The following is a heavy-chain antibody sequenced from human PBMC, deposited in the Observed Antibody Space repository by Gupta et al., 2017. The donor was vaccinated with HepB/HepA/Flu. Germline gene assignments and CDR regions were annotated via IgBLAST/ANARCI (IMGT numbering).Heavy chain of an antibody. D-gene: IGHD6-13*01. Sequence: QVQLQESGPGLVKPSQNLSLTCTVSGVSISSGGDYWSGIRQHPGKGLEWIGYIYYSGSTYYNPSLKSRVTISVDTSKNQFSLKLSSVTAADTAVYYCARESGSSSSRWDYWGQGTLVTVSS. CDR1: GVSISSGGDY. V-gene: IGHV4-31*03. J-gene: IGHJ4*02. CDR2: IYYSGST. CDR3: ARESGSSSSRWDY.